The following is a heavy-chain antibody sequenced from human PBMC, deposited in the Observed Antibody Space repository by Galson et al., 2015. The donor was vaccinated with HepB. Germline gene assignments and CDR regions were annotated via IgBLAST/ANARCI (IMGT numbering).Heavy chain of an antibody. D-gene: IGHD2-15*01. CDR3: ARGGYCSGGSCSLDY. J-gene: IGHJ4*02. V-gene: IGHV3-33*01. CDR1: GFTFSSYG. Sequence: SLRLSCAASGFTFSSYGMHWVRQAPGKGLEWVAVIWYDGSNKYYADSVKGRFTISRDNSKNTLDLQMNSLRAEDTAVYYCARGGYCSGGSCSLDYWGQGTLVTVSS. CDR2: IWYDGSNK.